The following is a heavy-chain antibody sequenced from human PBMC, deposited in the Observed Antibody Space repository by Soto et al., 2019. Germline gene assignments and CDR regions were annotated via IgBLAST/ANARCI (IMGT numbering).Heavy chain of an antibody. D-gene: IGHD3-22*01. V-gene: IGHV3-30*18. CDR3: EKGGFIYYDSSVEYYEPSEYCQH. Sequence: GESLRHSCAASGFTFRSYGMHWVRQAPGKGLEWVAVISYDGSNKYYADSVKGRFTISRDNSKNTLYLQMNSLRAEDTAVYYCEKGGFIYYDSSVEYYEPSEYCQHWGQGT. J-gene: IGHJ1*01. CDR2: ISYDGSNK. CDR1: GFTFRSYG.